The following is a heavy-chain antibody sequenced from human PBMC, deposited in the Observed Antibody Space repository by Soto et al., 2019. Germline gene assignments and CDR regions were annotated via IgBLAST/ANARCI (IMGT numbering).Heavy chain of an antibody. Sequence: GASVKVSCKASGYTFTSYGISWVRQAPGQGLEWMGWISAYNGNTNYAQKLQGRVTMTTDTSTSTAYMELRSLRSDDTAVYYCAARELLRGYYYYGMDVWGQGTTVTSP. CDR2: ISAYNGNT. D-gene: IGHD1-26*01. CDR3: AARELLRGYYYYGMDV. CDR1: GYTFTSYG. J-gene: IGHJ6*02. V-gene: IGHV1-18*01.